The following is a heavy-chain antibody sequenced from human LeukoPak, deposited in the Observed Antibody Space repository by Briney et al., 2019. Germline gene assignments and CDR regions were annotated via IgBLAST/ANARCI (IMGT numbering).Heavy chain of an antibody. CDR3: ARDRVVVATTTPPYWYFDL. CDR2: ISGSGSLT. J-gene: IGHJ2*01. V-gene: IGHV3-23*01. D-gene: IGHD2-15*01. Sequence: GGSLRLSCVVSGFTFNNYALTWVRQAPGKGLEWVSTISGSGSLTYYADSMKGRFTISRDNAKNSLYLHMNSLRVEDTALYYCARDRVVVATTTPPYWYFDLWGRGTLVTVSS. CDR1: GFTFNNYA.